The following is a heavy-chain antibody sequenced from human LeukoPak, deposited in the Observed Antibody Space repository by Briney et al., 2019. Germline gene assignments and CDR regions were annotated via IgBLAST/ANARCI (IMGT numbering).Heavy chain of an antibody. CDR1: GFTFSSYS. J-gene: IGHJ4*02. D-gene: IGHD3-22*01. CDR2: ISSSSSYI. V-gene: IGHV3-21*03. CDR3: TTDSSGYSTLDY. Sequence: GGSLRLSCAASGFTFSSYSMNWVRQAPGKGLEWVSSISSSSSYIYYADSVKGRFTISRDNSKNTLYLQMNSLKTEDTAVYYCTTDSSGYSTLDYWGQGTLVTVSS.